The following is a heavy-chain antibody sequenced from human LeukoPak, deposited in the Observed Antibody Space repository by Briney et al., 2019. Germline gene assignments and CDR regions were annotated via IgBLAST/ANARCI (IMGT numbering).Heavy chain of an antibody. Sequence: SVKVSCKASGGTFSSYAISWVRQAPGQGLEWMGRIIPILGIANYAQKFQGRVTITADKSTSTAYMELSSLRSEDTAVYYCARDRTGLGFDYWGQGTLVTVSP. CDR3: ARDRTGLGFDY. D-gene: IGHD3/OR15-3a*01. CDR2: IIPILGIA. CDR1: GGTFSSYA. V-gene: IGHV1-69*04. J-gene: IGHJ4*02.